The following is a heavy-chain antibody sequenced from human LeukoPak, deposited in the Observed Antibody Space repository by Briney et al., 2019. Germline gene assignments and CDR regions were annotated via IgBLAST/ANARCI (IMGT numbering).Heavy chain of an antibody. CDR2: INPNSGGT. Sequence: ASVKVSCKASGYTFTSYDINWVRQAPGQGLEWMGWINPNSGGTNYAQKFQGRVTMTRDTSISTAYMELSRLRSDDTAVYYCARDYEIGGATDYWGQGTLVTVSS. J-gene: IGHJ4*02. D-gene: IGHD1-26*01. CDR1: GYTFTSYD. V-gene: IGHV1-2*02. CDR3: ARDYEIGGATDY.